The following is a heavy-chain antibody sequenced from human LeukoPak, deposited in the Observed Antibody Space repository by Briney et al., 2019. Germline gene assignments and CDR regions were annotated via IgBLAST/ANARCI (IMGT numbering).Heavy chain of an antibody. CDR3: ARGGYCSAGSCGFDY. D-gene: IGHD2-15*01. V-gene: IGHV3-7*01. CDR1: GFALSSYW. CDR2: IKQDGGEK. J-gene: IGHJ4*02. Sequence: PGGSLRLSCAASGFALSSYWMSWVRQAPGKGLEWVANIKQDGGEKYYVDSVKGRFTISRDNAKNSLYLQMNSLRAEDTAVYYCARGGYCSAGSCGFDYWGQGTLVTVSS.